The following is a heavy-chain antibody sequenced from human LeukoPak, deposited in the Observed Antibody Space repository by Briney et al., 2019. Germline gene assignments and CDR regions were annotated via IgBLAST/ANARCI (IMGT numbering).Heavy chain of an antibody. CDR3: ARADDLITMVRGVRLDYYYYGMDV. Sequence: GASVKVSCKASGYTFTSYAMHWVRQAPGQRLEWMGWINAGNGNTKYSQKFQGRVTITRDTSASTAYMELSSLRSKDTAVYYCARADDLITMVRGVRLDYYYYGMDVWGKGTTVTVSS. CDR2: INAGNGNT. D-gene: IGHD3-10*01. J-gene: IGHJ6*04. V-gene: IGHV1-3*01. CDR1: GYTFTSYA.